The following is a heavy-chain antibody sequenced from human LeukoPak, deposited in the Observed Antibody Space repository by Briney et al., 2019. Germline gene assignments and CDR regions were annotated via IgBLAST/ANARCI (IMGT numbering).Heavy chain of an antibody. Sequence: ASVRVSCKASGYTFTSYGISWVRQAPGQGLEWMGWISAYNGNTNYAQKLQGRVTMTTDTSTSTAYMELRSLRSDDTAVYYCARDKRLESARGTGDYWGQGTLVTVSS. CDR2: ISAYNGNT. V-gene: IGHV1-18*01. D-gene: IGHD1-14*01. CDR3: ARDKRLESARGTGDY. CDR1: GYTFTSYG. J-gene: IGHJ4*02.